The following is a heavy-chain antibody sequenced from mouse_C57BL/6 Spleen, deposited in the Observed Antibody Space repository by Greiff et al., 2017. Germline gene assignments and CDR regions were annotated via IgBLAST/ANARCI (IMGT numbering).Heavy chain of an antibody. CDR3: ARDYYGSSYGAMDY. CDR1: GYTFTSYW. V-gene: IGHV1-61*01. J-gene: IGHJ4*01. D-gene: IGHD1-1*01. Sequence: QVQLQQPGAELVRPGSSVKLSCKASGYTFTSYWMDWVKQRPGQGLEWIGNIYPSDSETHYNQKFKDKATLTVDKSSSTAYMQLSSLTSEDSAVYYCARDYYGSSYGAMDYWGQGTSGTASS. CDR2: IYPSDSET.